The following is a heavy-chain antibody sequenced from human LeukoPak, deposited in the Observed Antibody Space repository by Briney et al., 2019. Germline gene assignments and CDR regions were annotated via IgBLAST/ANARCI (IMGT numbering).Heavy chain of an antibody. J-gene: IGHJ4*02. CDR2: INLSGGST. D-gene: IGHD2-21*02. Sequence: ASVKVSCKASGYTFTNYYMHWVRQAPGQGLEWMGEINLSGGSTTYAQKFQGRVTMTRDTSTSTAYMDLSSLRSDDTAVYYCARVGVTATSDYWGQGTLVTVSS. V-gene: IGHV1-46*01. CDR3: ARVGVTATSDY. CDR1: GYTFTNYY.